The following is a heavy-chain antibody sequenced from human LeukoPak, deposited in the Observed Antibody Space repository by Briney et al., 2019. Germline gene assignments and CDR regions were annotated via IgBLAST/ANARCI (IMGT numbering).Heavy chain of an antibody. Sequence: SETLSLTCTVSGGSISSSSYYWGWIRQPPGKGLEWIGSIYYTGSTYYNPSLKSRITILLDTSKNQISLKLSSVTAADTAVYYCARGYYDSSGYYYFDYWGQGTLVTVSS. CDR1: GGSISSSSYY. CDR2: IYYTGST. V-gene: IGHV4-39*07. CDR3: ARGYYDSSGYYYFDY. J-gene: IGHJ4*02. D-gene: IGHD3-22*01.